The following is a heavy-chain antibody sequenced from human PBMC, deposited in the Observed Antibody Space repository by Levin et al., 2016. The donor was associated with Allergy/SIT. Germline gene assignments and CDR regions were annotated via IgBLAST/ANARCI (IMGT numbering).Heavy chain of an antibody. CDR2: IYRTGST. Sequence: GESLKISCAASGFSVNNNYMSWVRQAPGKGLEWVSAIYRTGSTYYADSVKGRFTISRDNSKNVLYLQMNSLGAEDTAVYYCARVGRDSVGAFDMWGQGTRVTVSS. D-gene: IGHD1-26*01. J-gene: IGHJ3*02. CDR3: ARVGRDSVGAFDM. CDR1: GFSVNNNY. V-gene: IGHV3-53*01.